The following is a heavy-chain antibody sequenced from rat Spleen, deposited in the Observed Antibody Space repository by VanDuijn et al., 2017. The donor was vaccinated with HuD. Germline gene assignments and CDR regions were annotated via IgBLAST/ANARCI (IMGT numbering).Heavy chain of an antibody. V-gene: IGHV5-7*01. J-gene: IGHJ2*01. Sequence: EVQLVESGGGLVQPGRSLKVSCAASGFTFSNNGMNWIRQAPRKGLKWVATVSYDGGNTYYRDSVKGRFTISRDNAKSTLYLQMDSLRSEDTATYYCATHEGGADGYFDYWGQGVMVTVSS. CDR1: GFTFSNNG. CDR2: VSYDGGNT. D-gene: IGHD1-11*01. CDR3: ATHEGGADGYFDY.